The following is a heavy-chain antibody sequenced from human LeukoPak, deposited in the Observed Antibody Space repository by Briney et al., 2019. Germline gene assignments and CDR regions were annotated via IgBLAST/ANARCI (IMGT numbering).Heavy chain of an antibody. CDR3: ARDRNTMILID. CDR2: INPNSGDT. CDR1: GYTFTGYY. D-gene: IGHD3-22*01. J-gene: IGHJ4*02. Sequence: GASVKVSCKASGYTFTGYYMHWVRQAPGQGLEWMGWINPNSGDTNYAQKFQGRVTMTRDTSISTAYMELSRLRSDDAAVYYCARDRNTMILIDWGQGTLVTVSS. V-gene: IGHV1-2*02.